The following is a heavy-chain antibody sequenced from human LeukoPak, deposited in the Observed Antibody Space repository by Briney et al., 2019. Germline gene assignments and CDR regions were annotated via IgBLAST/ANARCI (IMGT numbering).Heavy chain of an antibody. Sequence: GGSLRLSCAASGFTFSSYAMSWVRQAPGKGLVWVSRIYSTAYYADSVRGRFTISRDNSKNTLYLQLNSLRADDTAVYYCAKNWGPFDMRGQGTMVTVSS. CDR1: GFTFSSYA. CDR2: IYSTA. D-gene: IGHD3-16*01. CDR3: AKNWGPFDM. V-gene: IGHV3-23*05. J-gene: IGHJ3*02.